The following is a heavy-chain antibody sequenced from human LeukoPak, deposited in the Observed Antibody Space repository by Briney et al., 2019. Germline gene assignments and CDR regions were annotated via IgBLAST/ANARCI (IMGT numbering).Heavy chain of an antibody. CDR1: GFTFSSYS. CDR3: ARDPGYCSGGSCFQAAFDY. V-gene: IGHV3-21*01. J-gene: IGHJ4*02. D-gene: IGHD2-15*01. CDR2: ISSSSSYI. Sequence: GGSLRLSCAASGFTFSSYSMNWVRQAPGKGLEWVSSISSSSSYIYYADSVKGRFTISRDNAKNSLYLQMNSLRAEDTAVYYCARDPGYCSGGSCFQAAFDYWGQGTLVTVSS.